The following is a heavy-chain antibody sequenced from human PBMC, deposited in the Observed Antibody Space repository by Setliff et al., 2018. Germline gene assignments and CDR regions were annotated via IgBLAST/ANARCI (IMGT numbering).Heavy chain of an antibody. CDR1: GGSISSGSNY. CDR2: IDPSGNT. Sequence: SETLSLTCTVSGGSISSGSNYWSWIRQPAGRGLEWIGHIDPSGNTNYHPSLKSRVTISVDTSKNQLSLRLTSVTAADTAVYYCARDPGNGHYMDVWGKGATVTSP. CDR3: ARDPGNGHYMDV. V-gene: IGHV4-61*09. J-gene: IGHJ6*03.